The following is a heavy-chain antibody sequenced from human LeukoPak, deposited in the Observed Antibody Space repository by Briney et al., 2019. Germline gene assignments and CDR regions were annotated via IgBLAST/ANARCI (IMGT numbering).Heavy chain of an antibody. CDR3: AKDHANTPVVTN. Sequence: GGSLRLSCAASGFTFSSYWMHWVRQAPGKGLVRVSRIKSDGSSTRYADSVKGRFTISRDNTENTLYLQMNNLRVDDTAIYYCAKDHANTPVVTNWGQGILVSVSS. V-gene: IGHV3-74*01. D-gene: IGHD2-21*02. J-gene: IGHJ4*02. CDR2: IKSDGSST. CDR1: GFTFSSYW.